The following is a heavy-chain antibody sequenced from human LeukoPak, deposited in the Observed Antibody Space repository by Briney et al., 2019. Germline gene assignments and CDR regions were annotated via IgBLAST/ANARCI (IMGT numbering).Heavy chain of an antibody. Sequence: ASVKVSCKASGYTFTGYYMHWVRQAPGQGLEWMGWINPNSGGTNYAQKFQGRVTMTRDTSISTAYMELSRLRSDDTAVYYCASVYYDSSGYYLAAFDYWGQGTLVTVSS. CDR3: ASVYYDSSGYYLAAFDY. J-gene: IGHJ4*02. CDR2: INPNSGGT. V-gene: IGHV1-2*02. D-gene: IGHD3-22*01. CDR1: GYTFTGYY.